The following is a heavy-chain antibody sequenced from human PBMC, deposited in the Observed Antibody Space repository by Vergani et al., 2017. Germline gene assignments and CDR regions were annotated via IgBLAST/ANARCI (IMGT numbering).Heavy chain of an antibody. V-gene: IGHV4-39*01. CDR2: IYYSGST. D-gene: IGHD3-10*01. Sequence: QLQLQESGPGLVKPSETLSLTCTVSGGSISSSSYYWGWIRQPPGKGLEGIGSIYYSGSTYYNPSLKSRVTISVDTSKNQFSLKLSSVTAADTAVYYCARRGPRHAFDIWGQGTMVTVSS. J-gene: IGHJ3*02. CDR1: GGSISSSSYY. CDR3: ARRGPRHAFDI.